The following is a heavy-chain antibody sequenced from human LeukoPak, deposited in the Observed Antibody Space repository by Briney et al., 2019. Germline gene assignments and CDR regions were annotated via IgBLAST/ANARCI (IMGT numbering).Heavy chain of an antibody. J-gene: IGHJ3*02. CDR3: ARTNLYVDTAVNDAFDI. CDR2: IWYDGSDK. CDR1: GFTFSSYG. V-gene: IGHV3-33*01. Sequence: HPGGSLRLSCAASGFTFSSYGMHWVRQAPGKGLEWVAVIWYDGSDKYYADSVKGRFTISRDNSKNTLYLQMSSLRAEDTAVYFCARTNLYVDTAVNDAFDIWGQGTMVTVSS. D-gene: IGHD5-18*01.